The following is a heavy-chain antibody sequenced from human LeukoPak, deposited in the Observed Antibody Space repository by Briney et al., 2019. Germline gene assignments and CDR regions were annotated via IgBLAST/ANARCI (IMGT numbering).Heavy chain of an antibody. J-gene: IGHJ3*02. CDR1: GYTFTSYY. V-gene: IGHV1-46*01. D-gene: IGHD3-10*01. CDR2: INPSGGST. CDR3: ARDSEGSDAFDI. Sequence: ASVKVSCKASGYTFTSYYMHWVRQAPGQGLEWMGIINPSGGSTSYAQKFQGRVTMTRDTPTSTVYMELSSLRPEDTAVYYCARDSEGSDAFDIWGQGTMVTVSS.